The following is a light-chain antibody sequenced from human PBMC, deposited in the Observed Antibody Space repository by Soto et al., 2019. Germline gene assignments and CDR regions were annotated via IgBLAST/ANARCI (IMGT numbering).Light chain of an antibody. CDR2: WAS. CDR1: QSVLYSSNNKNY. V-gene: IGKV4-1*01. J-gene: IGKJ5*01. CDR3: QQYYNEVT. Sequence: DIVMTQSPDSLAVSLGERATINCKSSQSVLYSSNNKNYLAWYQQKPGQPPKLLIYWASTRESGVPDRFSGSGSETDFTLPIRSLQAEDVAVYYCQQYYNEVTFGQGTRLDMK.